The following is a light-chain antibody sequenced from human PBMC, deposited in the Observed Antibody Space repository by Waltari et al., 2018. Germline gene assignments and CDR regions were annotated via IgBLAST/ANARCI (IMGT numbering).Light chain of an antibody. CDR3: QQYDDFPPYT. J-gene: IGKJ2*01. V-gene: IGKV1-33*01. Sequence: DIQMSQSPSSLSASVGDRVTISCQASRDINHLNWYQQKPGKAPNLLIYDASNLEIGVPSRFSGRGSGTHFTFTISSLQPEDVATYYCQQYDDFPPYTFGQGTKVEIK. CDR1: RDINH. CDR2: DAS.